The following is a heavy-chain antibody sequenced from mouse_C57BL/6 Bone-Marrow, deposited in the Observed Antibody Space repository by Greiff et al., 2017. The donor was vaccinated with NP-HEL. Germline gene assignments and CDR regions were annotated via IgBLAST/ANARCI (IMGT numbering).Heavy chain of an antibody. V-gene: IGHV1-62-2*01. D-gene: IGHD1-1*01. CDR1: GYTFTDYS. Sequence: QVQLQQSGAELVKPGASVMLSCKASGYTFTDYSIHWVKQRSGQGLEWIGWFYPGSGCINYNENFKDKATLTADKSSSTAYMDRSRLTSEDCAVSFGARDGDYFGSGYGYFDDWGTGTTVTVSS. J-gene: IGHJ1*03. CDR3: ARDGDYFGSGYGYFDD. CDR2: FYPGSGCI.